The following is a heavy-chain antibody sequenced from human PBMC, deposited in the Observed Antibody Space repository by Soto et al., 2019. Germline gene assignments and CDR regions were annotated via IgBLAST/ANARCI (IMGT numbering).Heavy chain of an antibody. CDR1: GYTFSDYY. CDR3: ARDPESPQGNHGLDV. J-gene: IGHJ6*02. Sequence: QVQLVQSGAEVKKPGASVKVSCKASGYTFSDYYMHWVRQAPGQGLEWMGWINTKTGGTNYAQKFQDCVTMTRDTSISTAYMELNRLTSDDTAVYYCARDPESPQGNHGLDVWGQGTTVTVSS. D-gene: IGHD4-4*01. V-gene: IGHV1-2*04. CDR2: INTKTGGT.